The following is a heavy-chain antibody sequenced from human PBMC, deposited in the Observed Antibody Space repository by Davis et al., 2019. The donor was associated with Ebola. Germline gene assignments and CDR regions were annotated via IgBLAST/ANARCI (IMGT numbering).Heavy chain of an antibody. D-gene: IGHD1-26*01. CDR1: GFTFSSYA. CDR3: AKDTSNIWFDI. CDR2: IGGGGADT. Sequence: GESLKISCAASGFTFSSYAMSWVRQAPGKGLEWVSTIGGGGADTYYADSVKGRFTISRDNSKNTLYLQMNSLRVEDTAMYYCAKDTSNIWFDIWGQGTVVTVSS. J-gene: IGHJ3*02. V-gene: IGHV3-23*01.